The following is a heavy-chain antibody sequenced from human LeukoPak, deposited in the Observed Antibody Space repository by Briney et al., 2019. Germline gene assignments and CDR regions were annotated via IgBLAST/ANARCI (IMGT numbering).Heavy chain of an antibody. J-gene: IGHJ4*02. CDR3: AREGGRGWYQYYFDY. Sequence: ASVKVSCKASGYTFTSYGISWVRQAPGQGLEWMGWISAYNGNTNYAQKLQGRVTMTTDTSTSTAYMELRSLRSDDTAVYYCAREGGRGWYQYYFDYWGQGTLVTVSS. CDR2: ISAYNGNT. D-gene: IGHD6-19*01. CDR1: GYTFTSYG. V-gene: IGHV1-18*01.